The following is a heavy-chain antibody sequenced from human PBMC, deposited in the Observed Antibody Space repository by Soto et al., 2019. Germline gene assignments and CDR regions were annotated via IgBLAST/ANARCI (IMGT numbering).Heavy chain of an antibody. Sequence: GGSLRLSCAASGFTFSSCAMSWVRQAPGKGLEWFATIGGSGASTYYADSVKGRFTISRDNSKNALYLQINSLRVEDRAVFYCAKDVRSLNNGGQGTLVTVSS. D-gene: IGHD3-10*02. CDR1: GFTFSSCA. J-gene: IGHJ4*02. V-gene: IGHV3-23*01. CDR3: AKDVRSLNN. CDR2: IGGSGAST.